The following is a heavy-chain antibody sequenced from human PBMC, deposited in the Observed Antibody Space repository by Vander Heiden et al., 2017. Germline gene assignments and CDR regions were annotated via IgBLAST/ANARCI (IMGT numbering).Heavy chain of an antibody. CDR3: ARPTLAYCGGDCDKNYYYYGMDV. CDR1: GGTFRSYA. D-gene: IGHD2-21*02. J-gene: IGHJ6*02. V-gene: IGHV1-69*01. Sequence: QVQLVQSGAEVKKPGSSVKVSCKASGGTFRSYAISWVRKAPGQGLEWMGGIIPIFGTANYAQKFQGRVTITADESTSTAYMELSSLRSEDTAVYYCARPTLAYCGGDCDKNYYYYGMDVWGQGTTVTVSS. CDR2: IIPIFGTA.